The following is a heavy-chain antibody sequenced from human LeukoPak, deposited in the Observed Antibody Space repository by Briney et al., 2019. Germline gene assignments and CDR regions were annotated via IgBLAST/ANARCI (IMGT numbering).Heavy chain of an antibody. V-gene: IGHV3-30*02. CDR2: IRYDGSNK. D-gene: IGHD2-2*01. CDR3: TCVAILLFAAAIFSTRLFDP. Sequence: GGSLRLSCSPVASTAIGYGTGAVRQAPGKGLEWVAFIRYDGSNKYYADSVKGRFTISRDNSKNTLYLQMNSLRAEDTAVYCETCVAILLFAAAIFSTRLFDPWGQGTLVTVSS. J-gene: IGHJ5*02. CDR1: ASTAIGYG.